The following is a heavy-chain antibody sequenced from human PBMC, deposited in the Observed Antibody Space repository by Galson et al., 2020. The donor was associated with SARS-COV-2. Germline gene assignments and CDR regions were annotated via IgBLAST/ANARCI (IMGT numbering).Heavy chain of an antibody. V-gene: IGHV4-30-2*01. CDR1: GTSFSSGSSS. CDR3: ARLHCGEDATEAFDI. D-gene: IGHD4-17*01. CDR2: LSPRGAT. Sequence: SETLSLTFAVPGTSFSSGSSSWNWIRPPPGTGLGWLGFLSPRGATYSNPSLKSRVTISGDRSKNPFSVRLSSVTAADTAVYYCARLHCGEDATEAFDIWGPGTRVTV. J-gene: IGHJ3*02.